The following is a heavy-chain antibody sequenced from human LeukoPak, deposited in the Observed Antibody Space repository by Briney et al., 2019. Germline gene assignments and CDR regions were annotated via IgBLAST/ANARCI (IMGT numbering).Heavy chain of an antibody. CDR3: ARGSGDY. V-gene: IGHV3-7*04. CDR1: GLTFSGYW. J-gene: IGHJ4*02. CDR2: IKPDGSEK. Sequence: PGGSLTLSCAASGLTFSGYWLNWVRQAPGKGLEWVARIKPDGSEKYYVDSVKGRFTISRDNANKSLYLQMTSLRDEDTAVYYCARGSGDYSGQGTLVTVSS.